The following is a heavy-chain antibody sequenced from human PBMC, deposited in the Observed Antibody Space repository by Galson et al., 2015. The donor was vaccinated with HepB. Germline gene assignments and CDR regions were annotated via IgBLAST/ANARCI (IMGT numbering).Heavy chain of an antibody. CDR2: ISYDGSNK. V-gene: IGHV3-30*18. J-gene: IGHJ4*02. D-gene: IGHD3-3*01. Sequence: SLRLSCAASGFTFSSYGMHWVRQAPGKGLEWVAVISYDGSNKYYADSVKGRFTISRDNSKNTLYLQMNSLRAEDTAVYYCAKMNVFWSGYLDYWGQGTLVTVSS. CDR3: AKMNVFWSGYLDY. CDR1: GFTFSSYG.